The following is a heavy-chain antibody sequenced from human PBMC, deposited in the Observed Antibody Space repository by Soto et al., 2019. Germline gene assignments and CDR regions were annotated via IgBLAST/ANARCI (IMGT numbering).Heavy chain of an antibody. CDR3: ARGRYDSSGYIPPDHDY. Sequence: SVKVSCTASGGTFSIYAISLVRQAPGQGLEWMGGIIPIFGTANYAQKFQGRVTITADESTSTAYMELSSLRSEDTAAYYCARGRYDSSGYIPPDHDYWGQGTLVTVSS. V-gene: IGHV1-69*13. CDR1: GGTFSIYA. CDR2: IIPIFGTA. D-gene: IGHD3-22*01. J-gene: IGHJ4*02.